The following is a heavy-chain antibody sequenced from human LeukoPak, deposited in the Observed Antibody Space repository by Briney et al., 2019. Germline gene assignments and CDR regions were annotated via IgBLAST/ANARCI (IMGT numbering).Heavy chain of an antibody. Sequence: KESGPTLVNPTQTLTLTCTFSGFSLSTSGVGVGWIRQPPGKALEWLALIYWNDDKRYSPSLKSRLTITKDTSKNQVVLTMTNMDPVDTATYYCAHRPYDSSGYEEDNWFDPWGQGTLVTVSS. D-gene: IGHD3-22*01. CDR3: AHRPYDSSGYEEDNWFDP. V-gene: IGHV2-5*01. CDR2: IYWNDDK. CDR1: GFSLSTSGVG. J-gene: IGHJ5*02.